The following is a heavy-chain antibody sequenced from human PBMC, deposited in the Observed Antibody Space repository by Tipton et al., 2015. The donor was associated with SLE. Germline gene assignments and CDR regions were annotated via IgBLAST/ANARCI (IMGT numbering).Heavy chain of an antibody. V-gene: IGHV4-39*07. D-gene: IGHD6-13*01. CDR3: ARVSGGIAYMDV. CDR2: LYYSGNT. CDR1: GGSIRSSRHF. Sequence: TLSLTCTVSGGSIRSSRHFWGWIRQPPGKGLEWIGVLYYSGNTYYNPSLKSPVTLSIDTSKNQFSLKMRSVTAADTAVYYCARVSGGIAYMDVWGKGTTVTVSS. J-gene: IGHJ6*03.